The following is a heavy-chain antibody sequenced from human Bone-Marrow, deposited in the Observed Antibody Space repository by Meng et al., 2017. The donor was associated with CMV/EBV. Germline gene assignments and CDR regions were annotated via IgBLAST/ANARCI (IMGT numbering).Heavy chain of an antibody. CDR2: IYYSGST. Sequence: SEPLSLTCAVYGWSFSGYYWSWIRQPPGKGLEWIGYIYYSGSTNYNPSLKSRVTISVDTSKNQFSLKLSSVTAADTAVYYCVRGSSWYKYFDYWGQGTLVTVSS. V-gene: IGHV4-59*01. CDR1: GWSFSGYY. CDR3: VRGSSWYKYFDY. J-gene: IGHJ4*02. D-gene: IGHD6-13*01.